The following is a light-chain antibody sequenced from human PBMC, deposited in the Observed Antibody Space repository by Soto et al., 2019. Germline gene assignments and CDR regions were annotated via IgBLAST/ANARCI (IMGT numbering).Light chain of an antibody. V-gene: IGKV4-1*01. CDR1: QSVLNSFNNKNY. Sequence: DTVMTQSPDSLAVSLGERATINCKSSQSVLNSFNNKNYLAWYQHKPGQPPKLLIYWASTGESGVPDRFSGSGSGTDFTLSVSGLQAEHVEVYYCQQYYTPPPAFGHGPKVDI. CDR3: QQYYTPPPA. CDR2: WAS. J-gene: IGKJ2*01.